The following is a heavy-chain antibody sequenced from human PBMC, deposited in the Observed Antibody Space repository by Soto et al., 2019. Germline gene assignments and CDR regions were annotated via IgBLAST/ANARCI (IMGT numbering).Heavy chain of an antibody. J-gene: IGHJ6*02. Sequence: GGSLRLSCAASGFTFSSYGMHWVRQAPGKGLEWVAVISYDGSNKYYADSVKGRFTISRDNSKNTLYLQMNSLRAEDTAVYYCAKDLRRTGVYSYGPTGYYYGMDVWGQGTTVTVSS. D-gene: IGHD5-18*01. V-gene: IGHV3-30*18. CDR2: ISYDGSNK. CDR3: AKDLRRTGVYSYGPTGYYYGMDV. CDR1: GFTFSSYG.